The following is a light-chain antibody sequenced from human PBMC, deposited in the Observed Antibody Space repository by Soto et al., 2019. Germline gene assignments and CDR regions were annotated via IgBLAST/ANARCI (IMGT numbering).Light chain of an antibody. V-gene: IGKV3-20*01. Sequence: VLTQSPGTLSLSPGERATLSCRASQSVNNNYLAWYQQKPGQSPRLLIYGASIRATAIPDRFSGSGSGTDFTRTISRLEPEDSAVYYCQQHSRSITFGGGTKVEIK. CDR2: GAS. CDR1: QSVNNNY. J-gene: IGKJ4*01. CDR3: QQHSRSIT.